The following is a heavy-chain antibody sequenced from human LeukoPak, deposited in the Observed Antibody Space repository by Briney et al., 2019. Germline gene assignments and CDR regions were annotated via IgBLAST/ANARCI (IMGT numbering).Heavy chain of an antibody. Sequence: SETLSLTCTVSGGSISSYYWSWIRQPPGKGLEWIGHIYYSGSTNYNPSLKSRVTISVDTSKNQFSLNLSSVTAADTAVYYCARDYDFWSGSPGYMDVWGKGTTVTVSS. CDR3: ARDYDFWSGSPGYMDV. V-gene: IGHV4-59*01. CDR1: GGSISSYY. D-gene: IGHD3-3*01. CDR2: IYYSGST. J-gene: IGHJ6*03.